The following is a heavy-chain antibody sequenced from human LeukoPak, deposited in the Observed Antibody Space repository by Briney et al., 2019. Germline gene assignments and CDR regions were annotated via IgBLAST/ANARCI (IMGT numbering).Heavy chain of an antibody. CDR2: IRYDGINK. CDR1: GFTFCSYG. V-gene: IGHV3-30*02. J-gene: IGHJ4*02. Sequence: GGSLRLSCEASGFTFCSYGMLWLRQAPGKGLEGVASIRYDGINKYYADSVKGRFTISRDNSKNTLYLQMNSLRPEDTAVYYCAKVRVVFNWNYAYYFDYWGQGTLVTVSS. CDR3: AKVRVVFNWNYAYYFDY. D-gene: IGHD1-7*01.